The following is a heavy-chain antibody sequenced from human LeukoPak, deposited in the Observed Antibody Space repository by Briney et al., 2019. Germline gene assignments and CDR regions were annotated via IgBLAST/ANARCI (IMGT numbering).Heavy chain of an antibody. CDR3: AKSRRGAVAGRDYFDY. CDR2: IRYDGSNK. CDR1: GFTFSSYG. V-gene: IGHV3-30*02. D-gene: IGHD6-19*01. J-gene: IGHJ4*02. Sequence: GGSLRLSCAASGFTFSSYGMHWVRQAPGKGLEWVAFIRYDGSNKYYADSVKGRFTISRDNSKNTLYLQMNSLRAEDTAVYYCAKSRRGAVAGRDYFDYWGQGTLVTVSS.